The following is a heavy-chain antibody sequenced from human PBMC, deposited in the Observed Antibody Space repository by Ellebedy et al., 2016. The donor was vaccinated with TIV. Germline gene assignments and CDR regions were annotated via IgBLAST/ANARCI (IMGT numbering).Heavy chain of an antibody. CDR2: ISYTGGSQ. D-gene: IGHD1-26*01. Sequence: GESLKISCAVSGFTFSSHAMHWVRQAPGKGLEWVATISYTGGSQNYADSVKGRFNISRDNSKNTLYLQMNSLRVEDTAVYYCAGEVGARQINSWGQGTQVTVSS. CDR3: AGEVGARQINS. CDR1: GFTFSSHA. J-gene: IGHJ4*02. V-gene: IGHV3-30-3*01.